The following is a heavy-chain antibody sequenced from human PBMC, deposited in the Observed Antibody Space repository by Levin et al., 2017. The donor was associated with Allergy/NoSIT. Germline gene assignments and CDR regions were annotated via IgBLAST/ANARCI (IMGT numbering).Heavy chain of an antibody. J-gene: IGHJ5*02. D-gene: IGHD6-13*01. CDR2: ISSSSSYI. Sequence: GGSLRLSCAASGFTFSSYSMNWVRQAPGKGLEWVSSISSSSSYIYYADSVKGRFTISRDNAKNSLYLQMNSLRAEDTAVYYCARDSSSWYRWFDPWGQGTLVTVSS. V-gene: IGHV3-21*01. CDR1: GFTFSSYS. CDR3: ARDSSSWYRWFDP.